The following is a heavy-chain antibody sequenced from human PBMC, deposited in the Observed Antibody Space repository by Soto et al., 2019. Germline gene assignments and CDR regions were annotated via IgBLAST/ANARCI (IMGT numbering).Heavy chain of an antibody. CDR3: AAGTNSDWYTY. Sequence: GGSLRLSCAASGFTFSSYAMSWVRQTPGKGLEWVSLFSGSGGDTYYADSVKGRLTISRDNSKNTLYLQMNSLGAEDTAVYYCAAGTNSDWYTYWGQGTLVTVSS. D-gene: IGHD1-1*01. CDR1: GFTFSSYA. J-gene: IGHJ4*02. CDR2: FSGSGGDT. V-gene: IGHV3-23*01.